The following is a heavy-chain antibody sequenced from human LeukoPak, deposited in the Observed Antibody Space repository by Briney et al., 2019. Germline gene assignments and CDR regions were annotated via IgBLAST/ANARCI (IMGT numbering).Heavy chain of an antibody. Sequence: PGGSLRLSCAASGFTFSSYSMNWVRQAPGKGLEWVSSISSSSYIYYADSVKGRFTISRDNAKNSLYLQMNSLRAEDTAVCYCAREYVGPWYFDYWGQGTLVTVSS. CDR1: GFTFSSYS. V-gene: IGHV3-21*01. J-gene: IGHJ4*02. CDR2: ISSSSYI. CDR3: AREYVGPWYFDY. D-gene: IGHD1-26*01.